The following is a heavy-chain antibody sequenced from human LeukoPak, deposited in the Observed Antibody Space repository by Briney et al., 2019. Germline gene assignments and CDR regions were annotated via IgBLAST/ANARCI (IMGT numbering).Heavy chain of an antibody. Sequence: SGPTLVKPTETLTLTCTFSGFSLTTTGAGVAWIRQPPGKALEWLALIYWGDDKRYSPSLKSKLTIMKDTSKNQVVLRMTNTDPVDTATYYCAHFKLTIFDSWGQGALVTVSS. CDR1: GFSLTTTGAG. CDR3: AHFKLTIFDS. CDR2: IYWGDDK. D-gene: IGHD3-3*01. V-gene: IGHV2-5*02. J-gene: IGHJ4*02.